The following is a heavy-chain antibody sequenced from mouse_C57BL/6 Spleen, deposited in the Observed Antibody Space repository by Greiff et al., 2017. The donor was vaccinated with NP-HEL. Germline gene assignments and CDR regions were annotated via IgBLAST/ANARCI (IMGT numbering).Heavy chain of an antibody. CDR1: GYTFTDYE. J-gene: IGHJ3*01. Sequence: VQLQQSGAELVRPGASVTLSCKASGYTFTDYEMHWVKQTPVHGLEWIGAIDPETGGTAYNQKFKGKAILTADKSSSTAYMELRSLTSEDSAVYYCTRNSYGSSYGGVWFAYWGQGTLVTVSA. D-gene: IGHD1-1*01. V-gene: IGHV1-15*01. CDR2: IDPETGGT. CDR3: TRNSYGSSYGGVWFAY.